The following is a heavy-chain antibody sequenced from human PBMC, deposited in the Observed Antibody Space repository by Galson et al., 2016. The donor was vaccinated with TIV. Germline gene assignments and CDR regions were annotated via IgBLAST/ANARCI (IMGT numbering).Heavy chain of an antibody. D-gene: IGHD7-27*01. V-gene: IGHV3-23*01. Sequence: SLRLSCAASGFTFSSYAMSWVRQAPGKGLEWVSGISGSGFSTFYADSVKGRFTISRENSKNTLDLQMNSLRAEETAIYYCAKDTGSQPRNWFDPWGQGTLVTVSS. CDR3: AKDTGSQPRNWFDP. CDR2: ISGSGFST. CDR1: GFTFSSYA. J-gene: IGHJ5*02.